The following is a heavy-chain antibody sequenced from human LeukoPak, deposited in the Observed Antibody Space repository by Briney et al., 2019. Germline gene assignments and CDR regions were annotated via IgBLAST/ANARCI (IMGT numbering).Heavy chain of an antibody. D-gene: IGHD1-26*01. CDR3: ANNVVGATGFDY. CDR1: GYTFTGYY. CDR2: INPNSGGT. V-gene: IGHV1-2*02. J-gene: IGHJ4*02. Sequence: ASVKVSCKASGYTFTGYYMHWVRQAPGQGLEWMGWINPNSGGTNYAQKFQGRVTMTRDTSISIAYMELSRLRSDDTAVYYCANNVVGATGFDYWGQGTLVTVSS.